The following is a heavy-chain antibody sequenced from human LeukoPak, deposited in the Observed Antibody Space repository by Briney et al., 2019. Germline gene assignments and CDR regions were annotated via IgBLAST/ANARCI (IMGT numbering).Heavy chain of an antibody. V-gene: IGHV3-21*01. J-gene: IGHJ6*02. Sequence: GGPLRLSCAASGFTFSSYSMNWVRQAPGKGLEWVSSISSSSSYIYYADSVKGRFTISRDNAKNSLYLQMNSLRAEDTAVYYCAREGQGDWLERYYYYGMDVWGQGTTVTVSS. CDR2: ISSSSSYI. CDR3: AREGQGDWLERYYYYGMDV. D-gene: IGHD3-9*01. CDR1: GFTFSSYS.